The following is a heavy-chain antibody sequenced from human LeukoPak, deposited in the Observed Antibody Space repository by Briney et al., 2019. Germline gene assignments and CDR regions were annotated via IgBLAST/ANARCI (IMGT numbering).Heavy chain of an antibody. D-gene: IGHD1-26*01. V-gene: IGHV3-21*01. CDR3: ARGRGRSGSPQSSDY. J-gene: IGHJ4*02. CDR1: GFTFSSYS. Sequence: GGSLRLSCAASGFTFSSYSMNWVRQAPGEGLKWVSCISSSSSYIYYADSVKGRFTISRDNAKNSLYLQMNSLRAEDTAVYYCARGRGRSGSPQSSDYWGQGTLVTVSS. CDR2: ISSSSSYI.